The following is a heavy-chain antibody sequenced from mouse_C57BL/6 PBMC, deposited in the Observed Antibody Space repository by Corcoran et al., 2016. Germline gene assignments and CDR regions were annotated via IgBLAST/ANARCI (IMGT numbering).Heavy chain of an antibody. CDR1: GYTFTDYY. CDR2: INPYNGGT. V-gene: IGHV1-19*01. J-gene: IGHJ3*01. CDR3: ARTLTTVVAKGFAY. Sequence: EVQLQQSGPVLVKPGASVKMSCKASGYTFTDYYMNWVKQSHGKSLEWIGVINPYNGGTSYNQKFKGKATLTVDKSSSTAYMELNSLTSEDSAVYYCARTLTTVVAKGFAYWGQGTLVTVSA. D-gene: IGHD1-1*01.